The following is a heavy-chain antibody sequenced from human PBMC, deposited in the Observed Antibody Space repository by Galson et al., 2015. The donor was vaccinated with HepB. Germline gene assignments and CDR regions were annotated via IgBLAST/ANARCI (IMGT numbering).Heavy chain of an antibody. D-gene: IGHD3-22*01. CDR2: LYYSGST. CDR1: GGSISSSSYY. V-gene: IGHV4-39*01. J-gene: IGHJ4*02. CDR3: ARQRYYDSTGYFDY. Sequence: ETLSLTCTVSGGSISSSSYYWGWIRQPPGKGLEWIGSLYYSGSTYYNPSLKSRVTISIDTSKNQFSLKLSSVTAADTTVYYCARQRYYDSTGYFDYWGQGTLVTVSS.